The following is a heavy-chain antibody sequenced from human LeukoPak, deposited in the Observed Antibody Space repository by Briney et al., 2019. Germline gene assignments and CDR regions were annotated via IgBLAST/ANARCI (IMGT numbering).Heavy chain of an antibody. V-gene: IGHV1-18*01. CDR1: GYTFTSYG. Sequence: ASVKVSCKASGYTFTSYGISWVRQAPGQGLEWMGWISAYNGNTNYAQKLQGRVTMTTDTSTSTAYMELRSLRSEDTAVYYCAREGTTVSYYYYGMDVWGQGTTVTVSS. CDR2: ISAYNGNT. D-gene: IGHD4-11*01. J-gene: IGHJ6*02. CDR3: AREGTTVSYYYYGMDV.